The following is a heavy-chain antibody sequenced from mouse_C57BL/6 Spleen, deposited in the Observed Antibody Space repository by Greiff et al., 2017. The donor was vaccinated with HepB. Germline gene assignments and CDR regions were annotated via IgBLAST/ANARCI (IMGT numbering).Heavy chain of an antibody. J-gene: IGHJ4*01. CDR3: ARNGVNYARLYAMDY. CDR1: GFSLTSYG. Sequence: VMLVESGPGLVQPSQSLSITCTVSGFSLTSYGVHWVRQSPGKGLEWLGVIWSGGSTDYNAAFISRLSISKDNSKSQVFFKMNSLQADDTAIYYCARNGVNYARLYAMDYWGQGTSVTVSS. CDR2: IWSGGST. D-gene: IGHD2-1*01. V-gene: IGHV2-2*01.